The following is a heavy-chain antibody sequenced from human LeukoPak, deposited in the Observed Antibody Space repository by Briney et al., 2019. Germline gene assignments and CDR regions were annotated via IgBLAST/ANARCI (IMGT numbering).Heavy chain of an antibody. CDR3: ARLEWELLWGAFDI. Sequence: GGSLRLSCAASGFTFSSYAMHWVRQAPGKGLEYVSAISSNGGSTYYANSVKGRFTTSRDNSKNTLYLQMGSLRAEDMAVYYCARLEWELLWGAFDIWGQGTMVTVSS. CDR2: ISSNGGST. CDR1: GFTFSSYA. J-gene: IGHJ3*02. V-gene: IGHV3-64*01. D-gene: IGHD1-26*01.